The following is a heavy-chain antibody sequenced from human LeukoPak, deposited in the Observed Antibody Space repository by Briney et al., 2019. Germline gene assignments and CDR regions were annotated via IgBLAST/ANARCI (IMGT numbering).Heavy chain of an antibody. CDR1: GFTFSSYA. CDR2: ISSNGGST. Sequence: PGGSLRLSCAASGFTFSSYAMHWVRQAPGKGLEYVSAISSNGGSTYYANSVKGRFTISRDNSKNTLYLQMGSLRAEDMAVYYCARGCALLAATCDFDIWGQGTMVTVSS. CDR3: ARGCALLAATCDFDI. J-gene: IGHJ3*02. V-gene: IGHV3-64*01. D-gene: IGHD6-13*01.